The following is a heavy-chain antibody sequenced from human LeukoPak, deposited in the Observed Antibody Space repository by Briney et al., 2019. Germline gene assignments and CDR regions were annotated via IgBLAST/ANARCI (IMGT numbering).Heavy chain of an antibody. CDR1: GGSVSNYY. CDR3: ARGGLYDSSGCYFDY. J-gene: IGHJ4*02. D-gene: IGHD3-22*01. Sequence: SETLSLTCSVSGGSVSNYYWSWIRQPPGKGLEWIGYVYYTGSTNYNPSLKSRVTISVDTSKNQFSLKLSSVTAADTAVYYCARGGLYDSSGCYFDYWGQGTLVTVSS. V-gene: IGHV4-59*02. CDR2: VYYTGST.